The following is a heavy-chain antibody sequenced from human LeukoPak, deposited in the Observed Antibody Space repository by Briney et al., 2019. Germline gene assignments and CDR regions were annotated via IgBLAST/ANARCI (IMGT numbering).Heavy chain of an antibody. V-gene: IGHV4-34*01. CDR2: INHSGST. CDR3: AREDSSGYLDY. J-gene: IGHJ4*02. Sequence: SETLSLTCAVYGGSFSGYYWSWIRQPPGKGLEWIGEINHSGSTNYSPSLKSRVTISVDTSKNQFSLKLSSVTAADTAVYYCAREDSSGYLDYWGQGTLVTVSS. CDR1: GGSFSGYY. D-gene: IGHD3-22*01.